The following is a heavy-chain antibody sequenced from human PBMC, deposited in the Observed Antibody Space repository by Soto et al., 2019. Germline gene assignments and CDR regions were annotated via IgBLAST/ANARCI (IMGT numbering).Heavy chain of an antibody. CDR2: ISSLGDST. V-gene: IGHV3-64*01. Sequence: EVQLVESGGGLVQPGGSLRLSCAASGFMFNSYAMHWVRQAPGKGLEYVSAISSLGDSTFYANSVKDRFTISRDNAKNTLSLQRGSLSAEDMAVYYCARRTAGWYFDLWGRGTVVTVSS. CDR3: ARRTAGWYFDL. CDR1: GFMFNSYA. D-gene: IGHD2-21*02. J-gene: IGHJ2*01.